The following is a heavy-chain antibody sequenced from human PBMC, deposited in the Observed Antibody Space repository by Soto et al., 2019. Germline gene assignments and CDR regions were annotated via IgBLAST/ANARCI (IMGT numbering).Heavy chain of an antibody. CDR2: IKSKTDGGTT. CDR1: GFTFSNAW. V-gene: IGHV3-15*07. J-gene: IGHJ4*02. Sequence: GGALRLSCAASGFTFSNAWMNWVRQAPGKGLEWDGRIKSKTDGGTTDYAAPVKGRFTISRDDSKNTLYLQMNSLKTEDTAVYYCTTDADYYDSSGYYDYFDSWGQGTLVIVSS. D-gene: IGHD3-22*01. CDR3: TTDADYYDSSGYYDYFDS.